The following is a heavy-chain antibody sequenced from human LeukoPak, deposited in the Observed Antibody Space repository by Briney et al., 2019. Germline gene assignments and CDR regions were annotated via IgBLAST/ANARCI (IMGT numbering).Heavy chain of an antibody. CDR3: ARETVIVGAAP. D-gene: IGHD1-26*01. CDR2: ISSSSSFK. J-gene: IGHJ5*02. CDR1: GFTFSSYS. V-gene: IGHV3-21*01. Sequence: GGSLRLSCAAPGFTFSSYSINWDRQAPGKGLEGVSPISSSSSFKYYADSVKGRFTISRDNAKNSLFLQMNSLRAEDTAVYYCARETVIVGAAPWGQGTLVTVSS.